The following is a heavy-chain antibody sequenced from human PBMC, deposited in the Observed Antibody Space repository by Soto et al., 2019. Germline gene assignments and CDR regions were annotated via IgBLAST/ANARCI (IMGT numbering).Heavy chain of an antibody. Sequence: PXDSLTISCKGSGYSFTSYWISLVRQMPGKGLEWMGRIDPSDSYTNYSPSFQGHVTISADKSISTAYLQWSSLKASDTAMYYCARRSGYYDILTGSYYYGMDVWGQGTTVTVSS. CDR3: ARRSGYYDILTGSYYYGMDV. V-gene: IGHV5-10-1*01. CDR2: IDPSDSYT. J-gene: IGHJ6*02. CDR1: GYSFTSYW. D-gene: IGHD3-9*01.